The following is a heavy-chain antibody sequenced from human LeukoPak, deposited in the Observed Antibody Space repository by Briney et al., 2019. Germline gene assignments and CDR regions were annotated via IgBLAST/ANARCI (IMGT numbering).Heavy chain of an antibody. CDR1: GYTFTGYY. CDR2: INPNSGGT. D-gene: IGHD3-10*01. V-gene: IGHV1-2*02. CDR3: ARVRVFFAVDAFDI. Sequence: ASVKVSCKASGYTFTGYYMHWVRQAPGQGLEWMGWINPNSGGTNYAQKFRGRVTMTRDTSISTAYMELSRLRSDDTAVYYCARVRVFFAVDAFDIWGQGTMVTVSS. J-gene: IGHJ3*02.